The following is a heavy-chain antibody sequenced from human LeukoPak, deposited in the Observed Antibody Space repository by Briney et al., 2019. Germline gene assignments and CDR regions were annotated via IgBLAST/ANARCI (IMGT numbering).Heavy chain of an antibody. J-gene: IGHJ4*02. V-gene: IGHV4-59*01. CDR1: SGSINSYY. CDR2: ISYSGRT. D-gene: IGHD5-12*01. CDR3: ARGVAGYGPYDY. Sequence: SETLSLTCTVSSGSINSYYWSWIRQPPGKGLEWIGYISYSGRTSYNPSLKSRVTISLDTPKNQFSLRLNSVTAADTAVYYCARGVAGYGPYDYWGQGTLVTVSS.